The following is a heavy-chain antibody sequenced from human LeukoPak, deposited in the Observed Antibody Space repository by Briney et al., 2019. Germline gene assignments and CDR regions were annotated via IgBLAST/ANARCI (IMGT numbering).Heavy chain of an antibody. CDR3: ARLRGWPEPNWFDP. CDR2: INHSGST. J-gene: IGHJ5*02. D-gene: IGHD1-14*01. V-gene: IGHV4-34*01. Sequence: SETLSLTCAVYGGSFSGYYWSWIRQPPGKGLEWFGEINHSGSTNYNASLKSRVTISVDTSKNQFSLKLSSVTAADTAVYYCARLRGWPEPNWFDPWGQGTLVTVSS. CDR1: GGSFSGYY.